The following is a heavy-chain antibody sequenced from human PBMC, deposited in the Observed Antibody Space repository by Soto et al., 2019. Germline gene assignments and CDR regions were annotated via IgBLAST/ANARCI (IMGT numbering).Heavy chain of an antibody. D-gene: IGHD2-2*01. CDR1: GGSVSSGSYY. V-gene: IGHV4-61*01. J-gene: IGHJ4*02. Sequence: NPSETLSLTCTVSGGSVSSGSYYWSWIRQPPGQGLEWIGYIHHSGTTNYNPSLKSRVTISVDTSKNQFSLKLSSVTAADTAMFYCARGGGYCSGTSCYTYFFDYWGQGTLVTVSS. CDR2: IHHSGTT. CDR3: ARGGGYCSGTSCYTYFFDY.